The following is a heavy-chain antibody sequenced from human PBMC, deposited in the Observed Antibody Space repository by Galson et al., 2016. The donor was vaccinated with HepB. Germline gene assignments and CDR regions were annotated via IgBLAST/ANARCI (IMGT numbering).Heavy chain of an antibody. D-gene: IGHD3-10*01. J-gene: IGHJ4*02. Sequence: SLRLSCAASGFTLSSYGMSWVRQAPGKGLEWVAKIKQDGSEEYYVDSVKGRFTISRDNAKNSLYLQMNSLRAEDTAVYYCARRRGSGSHDYWGQGTLVTVAS. CDR2: IKQDGSEE. CDR3: ARRRGSGSHDY. V-gene: IGHV3-7*05. CDR1: GFTLSSYG.